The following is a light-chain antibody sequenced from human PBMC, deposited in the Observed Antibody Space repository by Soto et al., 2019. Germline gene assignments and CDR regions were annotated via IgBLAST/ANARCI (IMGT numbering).Light chain of an antibody. J-gene: IGLJ7*01. Sequence: QSVLTQPPSVSGAPGQRVTISCTGSSSNIGTDYDAHWYQLLPGTAPKLLIYDNNNRPSGVPDRFSGSKSGTSASLAITGLQAEDEADYYCQSYDSSLSGWVFGGGTQLTVL. CDR1: SSNIGTDYD. V-gene: IGLV1-40*01. CDR2: DNN. CDR3: QSYDSSLSGWV.